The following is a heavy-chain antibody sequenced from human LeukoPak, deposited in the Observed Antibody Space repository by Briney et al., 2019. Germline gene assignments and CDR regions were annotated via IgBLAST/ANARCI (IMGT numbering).Heavy chain of an antibody. V-gene: IGHV3-23*01. CDR3: ASNPGGSYSHFDY. D-gene: IGHD1-26*01. CDR1: GFTFSSYA. J-gene: IGHJ4*02. CDR2: ISGSGGST. Sequence: GGSLRLSCAASGFTFSSYAMSWVRQAPGKGLEWVSAISGSGGSTYYADSVKGRFTISRDNSKNTLYLQMNSLRAENTAVYYCASNPGGSYSHFDYWGQGTLVTVSS.